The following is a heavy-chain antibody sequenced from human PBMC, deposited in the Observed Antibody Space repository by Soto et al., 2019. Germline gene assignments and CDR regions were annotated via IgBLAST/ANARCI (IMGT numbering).Heavy chain of an antibody. V-gene: IGHV3-30-3*01. J-gene: IGHJ6*02. CDR3: AREMEAPSDHYYGMDV. D-gene: IGHD1-1*01. CDR1: GFTFSTYA. Sequence: QVQLVESGGGVIQPGRSLRLSCAASGFTFSTYALHWVRQAPGKGLEWVAVISYDGTNTYYPDSVKGRFTFSRDNSKNTLYMHMNSLRPEDTAVYYCAREMEAPSDHYYGMDVWGQGTTVTVSS. CDR2: ISYDGTNT.